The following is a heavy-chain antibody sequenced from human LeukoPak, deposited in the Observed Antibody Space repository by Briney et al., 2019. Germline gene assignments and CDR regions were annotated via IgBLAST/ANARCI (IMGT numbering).Heavy chain of an antibody. J-gene: IGHJ5*02. CDR2: MSGDASST. CDR1: GFTFSSYW. D-gene: IGHD5-18*01. Sequence: GGSLRLSCAASGFTFSSYWMHWVRQAPGKGLVWVARMSGDASSTDYADSVKGRFTISRDYAKNTLYLQMDSLRVEDTAMYYCAKDHSPGWFDPWGQGTLVTVSS. CDR3: AKDHSPGWFDP. V-gene: IGHV3-74*01.